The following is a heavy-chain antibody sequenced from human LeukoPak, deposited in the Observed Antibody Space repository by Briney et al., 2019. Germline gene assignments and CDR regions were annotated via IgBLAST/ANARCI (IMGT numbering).Heavy chain of an antibody. Sequence: PGGSLRLSCAASGFTFSSYWMSWVRQAPGKGLEWVANIKQDGSEKYYVDSVKGRFTISRDNAKNSLYLQMNSLRAEDTAVYYCARDGSSSGYGWGMGYYYYMDVWGKGTTVTVSS. J-gene: IGHJ6*03. V-gene: IGHV3-7*01. CDR3: ARDGSSSGYGWGMGYYYYMDV. CDR1: GFTFSSYW. CDR2: IKQDGSEK. D-gene: IGHD3-22*01.